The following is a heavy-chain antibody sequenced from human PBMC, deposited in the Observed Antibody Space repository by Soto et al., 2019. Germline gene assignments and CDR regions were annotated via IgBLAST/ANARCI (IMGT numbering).Heavy chain of an antibody. J-gene: IGHJ3*02. CDR1: SGSIRTSY. CDR2: IHNSGNT. V-gene: IGHV4-59*01. CDR3: ARLHYTVVTPMDM. Sequence: QVQLQESGPGLVKPSETLSLTCTVPSGSIRTSYWTWIRQFPGKRLEWIAHIHNSGNTNSNPSLKSRVTISMDTSKNQISLRLTSVTAADTAMYYCARLHYTVVTPMDMWGQGTMVTVSS. D-gene: IGHD2-21*02.